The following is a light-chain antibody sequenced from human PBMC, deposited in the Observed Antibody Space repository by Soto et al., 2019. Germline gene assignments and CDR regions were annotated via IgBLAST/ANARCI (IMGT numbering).Light chain of an antibody. J-gene: IGKJ4*01. Sequence: DIQMTQYPSSLSASMGDRVAITCRASQNIASSLTWYQQKPGTAPKLLIYGASNLQGGVPSRFSGSGSGTDFTLTISSLQPEDFATYYCQQSYGLPLTFGGGTKVDIK. CDR1: QNIASS. CDR3: QQSYGLPLT. CDR2: GAS. V-gene: IGKV1-39*01.